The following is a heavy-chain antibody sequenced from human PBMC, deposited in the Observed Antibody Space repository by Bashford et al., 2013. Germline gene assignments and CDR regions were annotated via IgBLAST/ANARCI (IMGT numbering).Heavy chain of an antibody. Sequence: GGSLRLSCAASGLTFSNAWMTWVRQAPGKGLEWIARIKSKADGGTTHYAAPVKGRFTISRDDSKNTLFLQMDSLKTEDTAMYYCTTDLSYWGQGTLVTVSS. CDR2: IKSKADGGTT. CDR3: TTDLSY. J-gene: IGHJ4*02. CDR1: GLTFSNAW. V-gene: IGHV3-15*01.